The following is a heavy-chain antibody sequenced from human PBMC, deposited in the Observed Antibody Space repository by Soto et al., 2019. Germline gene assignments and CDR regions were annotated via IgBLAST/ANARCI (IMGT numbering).Heavy chain of an antibody. CDR1: GGSIISSSYY. D-gene: IGHD3-22*01. V-gene: IGHV4-39*01. Sequence: SETLSLTCTISGGSIISSSYYWGWIRQPPGQGLEWIGSVSYSGSTYYNPSLKSRLTMSVDTSKNQFSLKLYSMTATDTAVYYCARTYDSSGPNSGGYCFDIWGQGTMVT. CDR3: ARTYDSSGPNSGGYCFDI. CDR2: VSYSGST. J-gene: IGHJ3*02.